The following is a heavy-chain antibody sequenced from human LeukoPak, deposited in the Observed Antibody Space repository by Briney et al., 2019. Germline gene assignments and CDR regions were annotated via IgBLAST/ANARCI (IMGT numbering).Heavy chain of an antibody. CDR2: IIPIFGTA. CDR1: GGTFSSYA. V-gene: IGHV1-69*01. CDR3: ARVLADAFDI. D-gene: IGHD3-3*01. Sequence: SGKVSCKASGGTFSSYAISWVRQAPGQGLEWMGGIIPIFGTANYAQKFQGRVTITADESTSTAYMELSSLRSEDTAVYYCARVLADAFDIWGQGTMVTVSS. J-gene: IGHJ3*02.